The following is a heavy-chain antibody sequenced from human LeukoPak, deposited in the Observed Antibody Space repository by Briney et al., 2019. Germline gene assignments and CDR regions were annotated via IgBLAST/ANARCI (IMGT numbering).Heavy chain of an antibody. J-gene: IGHJ4*02. CDR3: ARVLLRGGVVGGSGSWSPYYFDY. CDR1: GYTFTSYG. D-gene: IGHD3-10*01. V-gene: IGHV1-18*01. Sequence: ASVKVSCKASGYTFTSYGISWVRQAPGQGLEWVGWISAYNGNTNYAQKLQGRVTMTTDTSTSTAYMELRSLRSDDTAVYYCARVLLRGGVVGGSGSWSPYYFDYWGQGTLVTVSS. CDR2: ISAYNGNT.